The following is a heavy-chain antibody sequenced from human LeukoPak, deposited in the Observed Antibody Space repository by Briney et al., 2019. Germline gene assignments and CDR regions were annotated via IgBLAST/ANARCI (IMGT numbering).Heavy chain of an antibody. CDR1: GFTFSNYR. CDR3: ARCSNAYYYYMDV. Sequence: GGSLRLSCAASGFTFSNYRMTWVRQAPGKGLEWVANIKEDGGEKYYVDSVKGRFTMSRDNAKNSLYLQMNSLRAEDTAVCYCARCSNAYYYYMDVWGKGTTVTVSS. V-gene: IGHV3-7*01. CDR2: IKEDGGEK. J-gene: IGHJ6*03. D-gene: IGHD2-8*01.